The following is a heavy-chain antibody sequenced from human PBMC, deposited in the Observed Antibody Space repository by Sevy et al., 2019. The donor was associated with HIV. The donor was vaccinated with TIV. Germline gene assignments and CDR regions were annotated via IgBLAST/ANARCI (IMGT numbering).Heavy chain of an antibody. CDR1: GSTFSSYA. V-gene: IGHV3-23*01. J-gene: IGHJ5*02. D-gene: IGHD3-3*01. Sequence: GRSLRLSCAASGSTFSSYAMTWVRQAAGKGLEWVSSIEGSGARTYYSDSVKGRFTISRDNFKNTLFLQMSSLRAEDTAVYYCAKDWRRTAGGWFDPWGQGTLVTVSS. CDR2: IEGSGART. CDR3: AKDWRRTAGGWFDP.